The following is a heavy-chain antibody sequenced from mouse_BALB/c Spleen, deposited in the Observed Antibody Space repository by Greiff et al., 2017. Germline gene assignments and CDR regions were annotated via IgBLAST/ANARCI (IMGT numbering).Heavy chain of an antibody. CDR2: ISSGGSYT. J-gene: IGHJ4*01. Sequence: EVMLVESGGDLVKPGGSLKLSCAASGFTFSSYGMSWVRQTPDKRLEWVATISSGGSYTYYPDSVKGRFTISRDNAKNTLYLQMSSLKSEDTAMYYCARQGLKTVYAMDYWGQGTSVTVSS. CDR1: GFTFSSYG. D-gene: IGHD1-1*01. CDR3: ARQGLKTVYAMDY. V-gene: IGHV5-6*01.